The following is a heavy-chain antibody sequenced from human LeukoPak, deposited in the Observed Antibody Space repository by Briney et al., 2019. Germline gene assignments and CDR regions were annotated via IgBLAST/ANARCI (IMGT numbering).Heavy chain of an antibody. J-gene: IGHJ4*02. V-gene: IGHV4-59*01. CDR3: ARDYYDSGGYWRSFDY. CDR2: IYYSGST. CDR1: GGSISSYY. D-gene: IGHD3-22*01. Sequence: PSETLSLTCTVSGGSISSYYWSWIRQPPGKGLEWIGYIYYSGSTNYNPSLKSRVTISVDTSKNQFSLKLSSVTAADTAVYYCARDYYDSGGYWRSFDYWGQGTLVTVSS.